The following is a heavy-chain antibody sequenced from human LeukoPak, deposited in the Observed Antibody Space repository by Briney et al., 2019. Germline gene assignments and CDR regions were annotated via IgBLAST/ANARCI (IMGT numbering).Heavy chain of an antibody. CDR3: ARERFRRDGYNYGRDGAFDI. Sequence: GGSLRLSCAASGFTVSSNYMSWIRQAPGKGLEWVSVIYSGGSTYYADSVKGRFTISRENSKKTLYLQMNSLRAEDTAVYYCARERFRRDGYNYGRDGAFDIWGQGTMVTVSS. CDR1: GFTVSSNY. CDR2: IYSGGST. V-gene: IGHV3-66*01. J-gene: IGHJ3*02. D-gene: IGHD5-24*01.